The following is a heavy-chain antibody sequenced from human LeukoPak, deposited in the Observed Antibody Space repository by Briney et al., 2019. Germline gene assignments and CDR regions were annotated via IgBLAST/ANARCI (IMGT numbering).Heavy chain of an antibody. CDR2: VYSTGNT. CDR1: GDSINSNSYH. D-gene: IGHD3-16*01. CDR3: ARPHLTWRVEYFDP. J-gene: IGHJ5*02. Sequence: PSETLSLTCTVSGDSINSNSYHWGWIRQPPWKGLEWIGTVYSTGNTYYTPSLKSRVTISVDTSNNQFSLKLTSVTAADTAVYYCARPHLTWRVEYFDPWGQGTLVTVSS. V-gene: IGHV4-39*01.